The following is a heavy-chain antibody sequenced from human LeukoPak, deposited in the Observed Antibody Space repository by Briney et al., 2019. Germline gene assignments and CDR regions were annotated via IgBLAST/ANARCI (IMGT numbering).Heavy chain of an antibody. CDR3: ARGQGSRRFTYYYYYGMDV. CDR2: INHSGST. D-gene: IGHD3-10*01. J-gene: IGHJ6*02. CDR1: GGSFSGYY. V-gene: IGHV4-34*01. Sequence: SETLSLTCAVYGGSFSGYYWSWIRQPPGKGLEWIGEINHSGSTNYNPSLKSRVTISVGTSKNQFSLKLSSVTAADTAVYYCARGQGSRRFTYYYYYGMDVWGQGTTVTVSS.